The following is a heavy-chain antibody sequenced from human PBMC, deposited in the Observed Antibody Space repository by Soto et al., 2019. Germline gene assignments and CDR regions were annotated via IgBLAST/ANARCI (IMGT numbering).Heavy chain of an antibody. CDR2: IKSKTDGGTT. Sequence: EVQLVESGGGLVKPGGSLRLSCAASGFTFTNAWMSWVRHAPGQGLVWVGRIKSKTDGGTTDYAAPVKGRFTISRDDSKNTLYLQMTSLKTEDTAVYYCKRDGSGSSAWGEGTLVTVSS. CDR3: KRDGSGSSA. J-gene: IGHJ5*02. CDR1: GFTFTNAW. V-gene: IGHV3-15*01. D-gene: IGHD3-10*01.